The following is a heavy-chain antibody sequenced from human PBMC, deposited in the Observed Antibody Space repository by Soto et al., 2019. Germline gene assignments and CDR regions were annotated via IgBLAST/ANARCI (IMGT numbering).Heavy chain of an antibody. Sequence: ASVKVSCKASGYTFTSYYMHWLRQAPGQGLEWMGIINPSGGSTSYAQKFQGRVTMTRDTSTSTVYMELSSLRSEDTAVYYCARVYCSSTSCYGSFDYWGQGTLVTVSS. CDR2: INPSGGST. V-gene: IGHV1-46*03. D-gene: IGHD2-2*01. CDR1: GYTFTSYY. CDR3: ARVYCSSTSCYGSFDY. J-gene: IGHJ4*02.